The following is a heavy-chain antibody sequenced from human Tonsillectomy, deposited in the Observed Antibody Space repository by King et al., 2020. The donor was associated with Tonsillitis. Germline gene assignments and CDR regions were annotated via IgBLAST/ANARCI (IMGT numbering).Heavy chain of an antibody. CDR2: LSYRGIS. J-gene: IGHJ4*02. D-gene: IGHD5-24*01. CDR3: ARHGMATNWGHYFDY. CDR1: GGSISSGTYY. Sequence: QLQESGPGLVKASETLSLTCTVSGGSISSGTYYWGWIRQPPGTGLEWIGSLSYRGISYYNPSLKSRVTITVAASKTQFSLELTSVTAADTAVYYCARHGMATNWGHYFDYWGQGTLVTVSS. V-gene: IGHV4-39*01.